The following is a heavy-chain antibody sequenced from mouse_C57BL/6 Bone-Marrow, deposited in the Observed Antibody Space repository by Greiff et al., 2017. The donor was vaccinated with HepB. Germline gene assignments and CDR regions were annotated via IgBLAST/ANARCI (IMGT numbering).Heavy chain of an antibody. CDR3: ASGRVSYFDY. CDR2: IRNKANGYTT. J-gene: IGHJ2*01. CDR1: GFTFTDYY. Sequence: EVKLMESGGGLVQPGGSLSLSCAASGFTFTDYYMSWVRQPPGKALEWLGFIRNKANGYTTEYSASVKGRFTISRDNSQSILYLQMNALRAEDSATYYCASGRVSYFDYWGQGTTLTVSS. V-gene: IGHV7-3*01. D-gene: IGHD1-1*01.